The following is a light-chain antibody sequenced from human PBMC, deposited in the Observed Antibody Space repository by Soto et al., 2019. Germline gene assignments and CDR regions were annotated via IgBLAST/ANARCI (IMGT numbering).Light chain of an antibody. J-gene: IGKJ3*01. CDR2: RAS. CDR1: QTISSSF. CDR3: HQFGSSPLDT. V-gene: IGKV3-20*01. Sequence: EIVLTQSPGTLSLSPGERATLSCRASQTISSSFLSWYQQKPGQAPRLLIYRASRRAPGIPDRFSGSGSWTDFTLTISRLEPEDFAVYYCHQFGSSPLDTFGPGTKV.